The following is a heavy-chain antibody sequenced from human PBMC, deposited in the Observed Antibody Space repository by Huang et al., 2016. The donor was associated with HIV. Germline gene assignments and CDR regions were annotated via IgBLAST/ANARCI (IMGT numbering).Heavy chain of an antibody. Sequence: QVQLVESGAELKKPGASVRVSCKVSGYTVSELSLHWVRQAPEKGLEWMGGFDPEEGETIYAHRLKGRVTMTEDTSTDTAYMELSSLRPEDTAVYYCATSTPDVGAGVLRSAFDIWGQGTMVTVSS. CDR1: GYTVSELS. V-gene: IGHV1-24*01. CDR3: ATSTPDVGAGVLRSAFDI. CDR2: FDPEEGET. J-gene: IGHJ3*02. D-gene: IGHD2-15*01.